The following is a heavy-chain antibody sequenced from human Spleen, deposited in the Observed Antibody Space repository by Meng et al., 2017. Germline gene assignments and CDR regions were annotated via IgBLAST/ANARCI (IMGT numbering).Heavy chain of an antibody. CDR3: ARLDDTGIDY. V-gene: IGHV4-39*01. CDR2: IYYTGST. D-gene: IGHD5-18*01. J-gene: IGHJ4*02. Sequence: QVQLQESGPGLVKPSVTLSLTCTVSGGSISSTFFFWGWVRQPPGKGLEWIGSIYYTGSTYYNPSLKSRVTISIDTSKNQFSLKLSSVTAADTAVYYCARLDDTGIDYWGQGILVTVSS. CDR1: GGSISSTFFF.